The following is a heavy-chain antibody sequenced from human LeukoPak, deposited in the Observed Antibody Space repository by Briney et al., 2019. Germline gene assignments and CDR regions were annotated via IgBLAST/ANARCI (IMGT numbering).Heavy chain of an antibody. V-gene: IGHV4-34*01. CDR1: GFPFNAYW. CDR3: AREDCSAGTCYVFDY. Sequence: GSLRLSCAASGFPFNAYWMTWVRQPPGKGLEWIGEINHSGSTNYNPSLKSRVTMSVDTSKNQFSLKLNSVTAADTAYYYCAREDCSAGTCYVFDYWGQGTLVTVSS. CDR2: INHSGST. D-gene: IGHD2-15*01. J-gene: IGHJ4*02.